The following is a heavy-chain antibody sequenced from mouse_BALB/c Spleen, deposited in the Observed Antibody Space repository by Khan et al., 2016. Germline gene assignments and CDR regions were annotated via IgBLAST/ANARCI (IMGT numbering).Heavy chain of an antibody. Sequence: VQLKESGPGLVKPSQSLSLTCTVTGYSITSDYAWNWIRQSPGNKLEWMGYISYSGSTSYNPSLKSRISITRDTSKNQFFLQLNSVTTEDTATYYWARFCYGGSYWYFDVWGAGTTVTVCS. V-gene: IGHV3-2*02. D-gene: IGHD1-1*01. CDR1: GYSITSDYA. CDR2: ISYSGST. J-gene: IGHJ1*01. CDR3: ARFCYGGSYWYFDV.